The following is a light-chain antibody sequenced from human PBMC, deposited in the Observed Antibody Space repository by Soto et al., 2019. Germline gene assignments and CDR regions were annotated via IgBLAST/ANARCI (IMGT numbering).Light chain of an antibody. V-gene: IGLV2-8*01. Sequence: ALTQPPSASGSPGQSVTIYCTGTSSDVGGYNYVSWYQQHPGKAPKLMIYEVSKRPSGVPDRFSGSKSGNTASLTVSGLQAEDEADYYCSSYAGSNNFVFGTGTKVT. CDR3: SSYAGSNNFV. CDR2: EVS. CDR1: SSDVGGYNY. J-gene: IGLJ1*01.